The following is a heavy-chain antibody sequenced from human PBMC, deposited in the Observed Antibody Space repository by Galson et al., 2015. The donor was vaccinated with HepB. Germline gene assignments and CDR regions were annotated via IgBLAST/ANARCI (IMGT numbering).Heavy chain of an antibody. Sequence: QVQLQESGPGLVKPSETLSLTCTVSGDSISSYYWSWIRQPPGKGLEWIGYIYYSGSTNYNPSLKSRVTISIDTSKYQFSLKLRSVTAADTAVYYCATDPYYGGNSGIGYWGQGTLVTVSS. CDR3: ATDPYYGGNSGIGY. J-gene: IGHJ4*02. CDR1: GDSISSYY. V-gene: IGHV4-59*08. CDR2: IYYSGST. D-gene: IGHD4-23*01.